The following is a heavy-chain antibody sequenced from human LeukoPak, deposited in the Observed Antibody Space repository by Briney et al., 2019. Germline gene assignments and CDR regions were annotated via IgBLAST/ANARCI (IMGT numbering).Heavy chain of an antibody. V-gene: IGHV3-23*01. CDR2: MSGSGGNT. CDR1: GFTFSSYA. J-gene: IGHJ4*02. D-gene: IGHD3-10*01. CDR3: AKGPSGGYAQEY. Sequence: GGSLRLSCAASGFTFSSYAMSWVRQAPGKGLEWVSAMSGSGGNTYYADSVKGRFTISRDNSKNTLHLQMNSLRAEDTAVYYCAKGPSGGYAQEYWGQGTLVTVSS.